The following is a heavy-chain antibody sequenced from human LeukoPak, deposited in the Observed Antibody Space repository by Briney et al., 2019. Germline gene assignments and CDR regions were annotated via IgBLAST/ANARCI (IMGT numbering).Heavy chain of an antibody. CDR1: GGSISSGGYY. Sequence: SETLSLTCTVSGGSISSGGYYWSWIRQHPGKGLEWIGYIYYSGSTYYNPSLKSRVTISVDTSKNQFSLKLSSVTAADTAVYYCARDYGSPECYYGMDVWGQGTTVTVSS. J-gene: IGHJ6*02. V-gene: IGHV4-31*03. CDR2: IYYSGST. CDR3: ARDYGSPECYYGMDV. D-gene: IGHD3-10*01.